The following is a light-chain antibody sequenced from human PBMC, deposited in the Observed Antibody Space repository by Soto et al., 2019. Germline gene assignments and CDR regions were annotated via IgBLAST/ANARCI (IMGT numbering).Light chain of an antibody. CDR1: QSISSW. V-gene: IGKV1-5*03. Sequence: DIQMTQSPSTLSASVGDRVTITCRASQSISSWLAWYQQKPGKAPKLLIYKASSLESGVPSRFSGSGSGTEFTLTISSLLPDDSATYYCEQSNSYSRTFGQGTMVEIK. J-gene: IGKJ1*01. CDR2: KAS. CDR3: EQSNSYSRT.